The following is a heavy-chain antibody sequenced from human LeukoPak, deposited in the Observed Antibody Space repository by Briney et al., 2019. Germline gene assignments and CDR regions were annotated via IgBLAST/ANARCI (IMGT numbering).Heavy chain of an antibody. CDR1: GFTFSSYG. CDR3: ARELRYFDWLLGTLSGMDV. Sequence: PGRSLRLSCAASGFTFSSYGMHWVRQAPGKGLEWVAVIWYDGSNKYYADSVKGRFTISRDNSKNTLYLQMNSLRAEDTAVYYCARELRYFDWLLGTLSGMDVWGQGTTVTVSS. D-gene: IGHD3-9*01. J-gene: IGHJ6*02. CDR2: IWYDGSNK. V-gene: IGHV3-33*01.